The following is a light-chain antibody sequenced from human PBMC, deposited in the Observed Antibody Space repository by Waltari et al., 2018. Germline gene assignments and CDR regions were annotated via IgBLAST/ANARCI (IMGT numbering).Light chain of an antibody. CDR2: KAS. J-gene: IGKJ2*01. Sequence: DIQMNLSPSTLSASLGDRVTITCRASQNINRWLAWYQQKPGKAPELLIYKASNLKFGVPSMFSGSGAGTEFTLTISSLQPEDFATYYCQHYDGNSPFTFGQGTNLEIK. V-gene: IGKV1-5*03. CDR3: QHYDGNSPFT. CDR1: QNINRW.